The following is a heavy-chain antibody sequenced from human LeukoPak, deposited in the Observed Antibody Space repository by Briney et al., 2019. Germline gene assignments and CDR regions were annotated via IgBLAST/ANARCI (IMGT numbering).Heavy chain of an antibody. V-gene: IGHV4-34*01. J-gene: IGHJ4*02. CDR2: INHSGST. D-gene: IGHD6-13*01. Sequence: SETLSLTCAVYGGSFSGYYWSWIRQPPGKGLEWIGEINHSGSTNYNPSLKSRVTISVDTSKNQFSLRLTSVTAADTAVYYCARGRYLTTSGGAAAGFLDYWGQGSLVTVST. CDR1: GGSFSGYY. CDR3: ARGRYLTTSGGAAAGFLDY.